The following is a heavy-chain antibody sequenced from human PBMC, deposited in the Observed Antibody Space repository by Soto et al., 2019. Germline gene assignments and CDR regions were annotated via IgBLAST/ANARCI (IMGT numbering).Heavy chain of an antibody. CDR1: GFTFSSYA. J-gene: IGHJ4*02. CDR2: ISGSGGST. CDR3: AGTYAYCSGGSCVPFDY. Sequence: EVQLLESGGGLVQPGGSLRLSCAASGFTFSSYAMSWVRQAPGKGLEWVSAISGSGGSTYYADSVKGRFTISRDNSKNTLYLQMNSLRAEDTAVYYCAGTYAYCSGGSCVPFDYWDQGTLVTVSS. V-gene: IGHV3-23*01. D-gene: IGHD2-15*01.